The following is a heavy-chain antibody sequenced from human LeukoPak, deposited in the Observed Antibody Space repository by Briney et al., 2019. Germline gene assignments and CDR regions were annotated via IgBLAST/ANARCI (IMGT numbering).Heavy chain of an antibody. CDR1: GFTFSSYS. V-gene: IGHV3-21*01. Sequence: KTGGCLRLSCAASGFTFSSYSMNWVRQAPGKGLEWVSSISSSSSYIYYADSVKGRFTISRDNAKNSLYLQMNSLRAEDTAVYYCARSAGYYDSSGYSDYWGQGTLVTVSS. D-gene: IGHD3-22*01. J-gene: IGHJ4*02. CDR3: ARSAGYYDSSGYSDY. CDR2: ISSSSSYI.